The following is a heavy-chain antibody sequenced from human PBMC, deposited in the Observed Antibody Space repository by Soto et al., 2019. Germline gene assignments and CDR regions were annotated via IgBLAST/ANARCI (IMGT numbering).Heavy chain of an antibody. V-gene: IGHV3-23*01. D-gene: IGHD3-9*01. J-gene: IGHJ6*03. CDR3: AKSPTLTGYYIYYYYMDV. Sequence: GGSLSLSCAASGFTFSSYAMSWVRQAPGKGLEWVSAISGSGGSTYYADSVKGRFTISRDNSKDTLYLQMNSLRAEDTAVYYCAKSPTLTGYYIYYYYMDVWGKGTSVTVSS. CDR2: ISGSGGST. CDR1: GFTFSSYA.